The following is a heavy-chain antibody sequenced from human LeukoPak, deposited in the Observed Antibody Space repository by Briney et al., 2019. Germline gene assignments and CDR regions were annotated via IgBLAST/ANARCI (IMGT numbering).Heavy chain of an antibody. D-gene: IGHD6-13*01. CDR2: ISGSGGGT. CDR1: GFTFSSYG. CDR3: AKHLGYSSSWYGELDP. V-gene: IGHV3-23*01. J-gene: IGHJ5*02. Sequence: GGSLRLSCAVSGFTFSSYGMHWVRQAPGKGLEWVSAISGSGGGTYYADSVKGRFTISRDNSKNTLYLQMNRLRAEDTAVYYCAKHLGYSSSWYGELDPWGQGTLVTVSS.